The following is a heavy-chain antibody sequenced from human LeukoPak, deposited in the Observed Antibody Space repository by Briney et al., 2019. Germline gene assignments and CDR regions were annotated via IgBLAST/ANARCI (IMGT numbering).Heavy chain of an antibody. J-gene: IGHJ3*02. Sequence: PSETLSLTCTVSGGSISSSSYYWGWIRQPPGKGLEWIGSIYYSGSTYYNPSLKSRVTISVDTSKNQFSLKLSSVTAADTAVYYCARERRGLTPDAFDIWGQGTMVTVSS. CDR1: GGSISSSSYY. CDR2: IYYSGST. V-gene: IGHV4-39*07. CDR3: ARERRGLTPDAFDI. D-gene: IGHD3-10*01.